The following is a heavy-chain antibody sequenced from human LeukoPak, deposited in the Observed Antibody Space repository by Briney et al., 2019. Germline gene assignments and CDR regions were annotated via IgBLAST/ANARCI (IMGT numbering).Heavy chain of an antibody. Sequence: PGGSLRLSCAASGFTFSSHAMSWVRQAPGKGLEWVSAISGGGSTTSYADSVKGRFTISRDNSKNTLYLQMNSLRAEDTAVYYCARGVSYGSGSYIGDPWGQGTLVTVSS. V-gene: IGHV3-23*01. CDR1: GFTFSSHA. CDR2: ISGGGSTT. CDR3: ARGVSYGSGSYIGDP. J-gene: IGHJ5*02. D-gene: IGHD3-10*01.